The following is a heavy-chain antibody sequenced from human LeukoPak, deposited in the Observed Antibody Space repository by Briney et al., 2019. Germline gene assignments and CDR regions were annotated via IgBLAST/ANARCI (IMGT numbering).Heavy chain of an antibody. Sequence: ASVKVSCKASGYTFTGYYMHWVRQAPGQGLEWMGWINPNSGGTNYAQKFQGRVTMTRDTSISTAYMELSRLRSDDTAVYYCAREGVGCSSTSCFPRLFQHWGQGTLVTVSS. V-gene: IGHV1-2*02. D-gene: IGHD2-2*01. J-gene: IGHJ1*01. CDR3: AREGVGCSSTSCFPRLFQH. CDR1: GYTFTGYY. CDR2: INPNSGGT.